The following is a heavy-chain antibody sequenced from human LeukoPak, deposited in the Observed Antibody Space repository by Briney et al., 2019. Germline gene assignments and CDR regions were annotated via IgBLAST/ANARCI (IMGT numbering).Heavy chain of an antibody. CDR1: GFTFSDYS. CDR3: ARDCGGDCYFDC. CDR2: ITSTTTYT. D-gene: IGHD2-21*02. V-gene: IGHV3-21*06. Sequence: GGSLRLSCAVSGFTFSDYSMNWVRRAPGQGLEWVSSITSTTTYTYYADSVKGRFTISRDNAKNSLYLQMNSLRAEDTAVYYRARDCGGDCYFDCWGQGTLVTVSS. J-gene: IGHJ4*02.